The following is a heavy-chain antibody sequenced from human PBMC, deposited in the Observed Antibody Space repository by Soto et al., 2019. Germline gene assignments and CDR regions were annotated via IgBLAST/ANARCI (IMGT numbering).Heavy chain of an antibody. CDR3: AHSQIYDFWSGYPSGPFDY. V-gene: IGHV2-5*01. D-gene: IGHD3-3*01. J-gene: IGHJ4*02. CDR2: IYWNDDK. Sequence: SGPTLANPTPPLTLTCTFSGFSLSTSGVGVGWIRQPPGKALEWLALIYWNDDKRYSPSLKSRLTITKDTSKNQVVLTMTNMDPVDTATYYCAHSQIYDFWSGYPSGPFDYWGQGTQVTVSS. CDR1: GFSLSTSGVG.